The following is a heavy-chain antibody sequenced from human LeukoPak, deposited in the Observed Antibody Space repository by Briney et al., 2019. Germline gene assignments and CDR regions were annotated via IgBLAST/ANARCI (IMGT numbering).Heavy chain of an antibody. V-gene: IGHV3-48*02. D-gene: IGHD4-23*01. Sequence: GGSLRLSCAASGFTFTDYNINWVRQAPGKGLVWLSYISHTGSPIYYADSVKGRFTISRDNAKNSVYLQMNSLRDEDTAIYYCAKDYGGHGEYFDHWGRGTLVAVSS. J-gene: IGHJ4*02. CDR3: AKDYGGHGEYFDH. CDR1: GFTFTDYN. CDR2: ISHTGSPI.